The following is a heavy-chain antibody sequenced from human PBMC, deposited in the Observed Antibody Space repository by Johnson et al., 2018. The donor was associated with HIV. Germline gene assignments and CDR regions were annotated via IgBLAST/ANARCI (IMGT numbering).Heavy chain of an antibody. CDR1: GFTFSSYD. V-gene: IGHV3-13*01. J-gene: IGHJ3*02. CDR2: IGTAGDT. D-gene: IGHD3-22*01. CDR3: AREKYYESRGLQIDTLDI. Sequence: VQLVESGGGLVQPGGSLRLSCAASGFTFSSYDMHWVRQATGKGLEWVSAIGTAGDTYYPGSVKGRFTISRENAKNSLYLQMNSLRAEDMAVYYCAREKYYESRGLQIDTLDIWGQGTLVTVSS.